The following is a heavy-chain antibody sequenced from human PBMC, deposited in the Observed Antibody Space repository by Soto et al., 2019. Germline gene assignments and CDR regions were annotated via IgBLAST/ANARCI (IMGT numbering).Heavy chain of an antibody. V-gene: IGHV2-5*02. CDR3: AHSRGSIAARVLSWFDP. Sequence: VSGPTLVNPTQTLTLTCTFSGFSLSTSGVGVGWIRQPPGKALEWLALIYWDDDKRYSPSLKSRLTITKDTSKNQVVLTMTNMDPVDTATYYCAHSRGSIAARVLSWFDPWGQGTLVTVSS. CDR2: IYWDDDK. CDR1: GFSLSTSGVG. J-gene: IGHJ5*02. D-gene: IGHD6-6*01.